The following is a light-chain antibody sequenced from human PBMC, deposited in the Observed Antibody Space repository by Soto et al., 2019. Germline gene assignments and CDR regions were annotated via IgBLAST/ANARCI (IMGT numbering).Light chain of an antibody. V-gene: IGKV3-15*01. Sequence: EVVMTQSPATLSVSPGERATLSCRASQSARSSLGWYQQKPGQPHSLLIYDVYIRATGIQARFNGSGSGTEFTLTIRSLQSEDFAVYYCKQYNNWPPTFGQGTRLEI. CDR1: QSARSS. CDR2: DVY. CDR3: KQYNNWPPT. J-gene: IGKJ5*01.